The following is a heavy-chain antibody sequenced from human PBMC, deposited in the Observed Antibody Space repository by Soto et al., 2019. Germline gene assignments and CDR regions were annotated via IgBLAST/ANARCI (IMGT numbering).Heavy chain of an antibody. V-gene: IGHV4-39*01. CDR1: GGSISSNSYY. CDR3: ARHKGGYYSGVDV. Sequence: QLQLQESGPGLVKPSETLSLTCTVSGGSISSNSYYWAWIRQPPGKGLEWIGNIYYSGTTYYNPSLKSRVTISVDTYKNQLSLKLSSVTAEDTAVYYCARHKGGYYSGVDVWGQGTTVTVSS. CDR2: IYYSGTT. J-gene: IGHJ6*02. D-gene: IGHD3-16*01.